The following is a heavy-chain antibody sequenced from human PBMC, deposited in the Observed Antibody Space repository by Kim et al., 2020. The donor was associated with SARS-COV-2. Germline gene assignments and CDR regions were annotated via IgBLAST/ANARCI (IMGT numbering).Heavy chain of an antibody. J-gene: IGHJ4*02. CDR3: ARILEAGTTQFDY. Sequence: YAQKFQGRVTITADESTSTAYMELSSLRSEDTAVYYGARILEAGTTQFDYWGQGTLVTVSS. V-gene: IGHV1-69*01. D-gene: IGHD1-7*01.